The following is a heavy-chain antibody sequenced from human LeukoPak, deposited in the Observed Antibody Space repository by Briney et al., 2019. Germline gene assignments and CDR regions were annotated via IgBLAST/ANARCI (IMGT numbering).Heavy chain of an antibody. V-gene: IGHV5-51*01. D-gene: IGHD2-2*01. J-gene: IGHJ4*02. CDR2: IYPGDSDT. CDR3: ARPRGYCSSTSCFTFDY. CDR1: GYSFTSYW. Sequence: GESLKISCKGSGYSFTSYWIGWVRQMPGKGLEWMGIIYPGDSDTRYSPSFQGQVTISADKSISTAYLQWSSLKASDTAMYYCARPRGYCSSTSCFTFDYWGQGTLVTVSS.